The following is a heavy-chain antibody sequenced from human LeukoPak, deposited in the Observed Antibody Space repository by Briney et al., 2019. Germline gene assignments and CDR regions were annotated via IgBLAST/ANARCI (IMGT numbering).Heavy chain of an antibody. CDR3: ARHHDDSSGYYLDY. D-gene: IGHD3-22*01. CDR1: GGSISSYY. V-gene: IGHV4-59*08. J-gene: IGHJ4*02. Sequence: SETLSLTCTVSGGSISSYYWSWIRQPPGKGLEWIGYIYYSGSTNYNPSLKSRVTISVDTSKNQFSLKLSSVTAADTAVYYCARHHDDSSGYYLDYWGQGTLVTVSS. CDR2: IYYSGST.